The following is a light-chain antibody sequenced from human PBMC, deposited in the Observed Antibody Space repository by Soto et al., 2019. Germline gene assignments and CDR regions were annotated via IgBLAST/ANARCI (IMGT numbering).Light chain of an antibody. CDR2: RAS. CDR1: QSVSRN. J-gene: IGKJ1*01. V-gene: IGKV3-11*01. Sequence: VLTQSPATLYLSAGERATLSCRASQSVSRNLAWYQQKPGQAPRLLIYRASTRATGIPARFSGSGSGTDFALTISSLETADFAFYYCQHRSNWPPWTFGEGTKVDIK. CDR3: QHRSNWPPWT.